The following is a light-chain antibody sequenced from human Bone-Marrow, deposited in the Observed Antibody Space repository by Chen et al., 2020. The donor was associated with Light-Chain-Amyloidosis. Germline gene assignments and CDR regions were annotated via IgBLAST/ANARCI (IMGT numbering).Light chain of an antibody. CDR3: VAWDSSRNRPM. V-gene: IGLV1-44*01. Sequence: QSVLTLPPSASGTPGHRVTFSCPGGISNIGSIAVNWHQQLPGTAPRLLIYNNDRRPSGVPDRLSGSKSGTSAALAISGLQSEDEADYYGVAWDSSRNRPMFGGGTKLTVL. J-gene: IGLJ3*02. CDR1: ISNIGSIA. CDR2: NND.